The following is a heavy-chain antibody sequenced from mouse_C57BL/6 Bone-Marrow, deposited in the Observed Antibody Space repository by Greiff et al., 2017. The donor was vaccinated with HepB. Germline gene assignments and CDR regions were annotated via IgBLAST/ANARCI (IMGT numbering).Heavy chain of an antibody. CDR1: GFSLTSYG. V-gene: IGHV2-5*01. CDR2: IWRGGST. D-gene: IGHD1-1*01. Sequence: VQLQQSGPGLVQPSQSLSITCTVSGFSLTSYGVHWVRQSPGKGLEWLGVIWRGGSTDYNAAFMSRLSITKDNSKSQVFFKMNSLQADDTAIYYCAKGCYYGSSSYYYAMDYWGQGTSVTVSS. J-gene: IGHJ4*01. CDR3: AKGCYYGSSSYYYAMDY.